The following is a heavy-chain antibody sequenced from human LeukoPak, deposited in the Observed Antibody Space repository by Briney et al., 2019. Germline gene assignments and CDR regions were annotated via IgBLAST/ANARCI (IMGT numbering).Heavy chain of an antibody. CDR2: IIPIFGTA. J-gene: IGHJ1*01. Sequence: SVKVSCKASGGTFSSYAISWVRQAPGQGLEWMGGIIPIFGTANYAQKFQGRVTITADESTSTAYMELSSLRSEDTAVYYCAREESTLVRGGGKYFRHWGQGTLVTVSS. CDR1: GGTFSSYA. V-gene: IGHV1-69*13. CDR3: AREESTLVRGGGKYFRH. D-gene: IGHD3-10*01.